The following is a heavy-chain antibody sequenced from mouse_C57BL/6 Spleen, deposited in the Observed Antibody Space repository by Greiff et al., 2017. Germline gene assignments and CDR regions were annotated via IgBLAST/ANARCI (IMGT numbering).Heavy chain of an antibody. V-gene: IGHV7-3*01. CDR3: ARYGSSYGWFAY. CDR2: IRNKANGYTT. CDR1: GFTFTDYY. J-gene: IGHJ3*01. Sequence: DVMLVESGGGLVQPGGSLSLSCAASGFTFTDYYMSWVRQPPGKALEWLGFIRNKANGYTTEYSASVKGRFTISRDNSQSILYLQMNALRAEDSATYYCARYGSSYGWFAYWGQGTLVTVSA. D-gene: IGHD1-1*01.